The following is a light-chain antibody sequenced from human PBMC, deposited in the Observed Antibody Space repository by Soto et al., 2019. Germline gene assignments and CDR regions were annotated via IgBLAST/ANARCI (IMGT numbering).Light chain of an antibody. J-gene: IGKJ4*01. Sequence: EIVLTQIPGTLSLSPGDRATLSCRASHNVATNYLAWYQQKPGQAPRLLIYGASNRATGIPDRFSGNGSGTDFSLTISRLEPEDFAVYFCQQYGTSPLTFGGGTKVEIK. V-gene: IGKV3-20*01. CDR3: QQYGTSPLT. CDR1: HNVATNY. CDR2: GAS.